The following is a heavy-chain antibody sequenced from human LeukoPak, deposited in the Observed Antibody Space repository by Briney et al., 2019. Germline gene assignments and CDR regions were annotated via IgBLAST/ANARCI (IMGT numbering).Heavy chain of an antibody. Sequence: SETLSLTCTVSGGSLSSYYWCWIRQPPGKGLEWIGYIYYSGSTNYNPSLKSRVTISVDTSKNQFSLKLGSVTAADTAVYYCARDLGFWSGYYTYNWFDPWGQGTLVTVSS. J-gene: IGHJ5*02. CDR3: ARDLGFWSGYYTYNWFDP. D-gene: IGHD3-3*01. V-gene: IGHV4-59*01. CDR2: IYYSGST. CDR1: GGSLSSYY.